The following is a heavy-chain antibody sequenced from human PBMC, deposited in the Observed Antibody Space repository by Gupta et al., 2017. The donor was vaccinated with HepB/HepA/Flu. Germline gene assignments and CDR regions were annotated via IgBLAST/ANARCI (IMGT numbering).Heavy chain of an antibody. V-gene: IGHV3-21*01. J-gene: IGHJ6*03. CDR1: GFTFSSYS. D-gene: IGHD6-13*01. Sequence: EVQLVESGGGLVKPGGSLRLSCAASGFTFSSYSMNWVRQAPGKGLEWVSSISSSSSYIYYADSVKGRFTISRDNAKNSLYLQMNSLRAEDTAVYYCARAQLTHYYYYYMDVWGKGTTVTVSS. CDR3: ARAQLTHYYYYYMDV. CDR2: ISSSSSYI.